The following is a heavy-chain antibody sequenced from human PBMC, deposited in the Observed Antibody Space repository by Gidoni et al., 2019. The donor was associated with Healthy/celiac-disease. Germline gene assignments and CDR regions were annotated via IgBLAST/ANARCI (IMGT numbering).Heavy chain of an antibody. V-gene: IGHV1-2*02. Sequence: QVQLVQSGDEVKKPGASVKVSCKASGYPFTGYYMHWVRQAPGQGLEWMGWINPNSGGTNYAQKFQGRVTMTRDTSISTADMELSRLRSDDTAVYYCARRSIAAPPRFDYWGQGTLVTVSS. D-gene: IGHD6-6*01. J-gene: IGHJ4*02. CDR3: ARRSIAAPPRFDY. CDR2: INPNSGGT. CDR1: GYPFTGYY.